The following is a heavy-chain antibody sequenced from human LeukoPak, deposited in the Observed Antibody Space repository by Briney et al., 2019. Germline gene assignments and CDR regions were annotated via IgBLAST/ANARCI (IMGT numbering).Heavy chain of an antibody. J-gene: IGHJ4*02. CDR2: INPNSGGT. CDR3: ARDGKAAAGTPGY. CDR1: GYTFTGYY. V-gene: IGHV1-2*02. D-gene: IGHD6-13*01. Sequence: ASVKVSCKASGYTFTGYYMHWVRQAPGQGLEWMGWINPNSGGTNYAQKFQGRVTMTRDTSISTAYMELSRLRSGDTAVYYCARDGKAAAGTPGYWGQGTLVTVSS.